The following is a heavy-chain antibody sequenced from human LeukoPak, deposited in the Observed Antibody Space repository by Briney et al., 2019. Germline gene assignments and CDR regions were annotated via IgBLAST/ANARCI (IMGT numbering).Heavy chain of an antibody. D-gene: IGHD3-22*01. Sequence: SSETLSLTCTVSGGSISSSSYYWGWIRQPPGKGLEWIGSIYYSGSTYYNPSLKSRVTISVDTSKNQFSLKLSSVTAADTAVYYCARDAYSSGYYSSHDYWGQGTLVTVSS. V-gene: IGHV4-39*07. CDR2: IYYSGST. CDR1: GGSISSSSYY. J-gene: IGHJ4*02. CDR3: ARDAYSSGYYSSHDY.